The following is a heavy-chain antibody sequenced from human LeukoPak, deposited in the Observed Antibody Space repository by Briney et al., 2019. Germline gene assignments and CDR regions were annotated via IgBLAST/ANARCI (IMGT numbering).Heavy chain of an antibody. Sequence: GASVKVSCKASGGTFSSYAISWVRQAPGQGLEWMGRIIPILGIANYAQKFQGRVTITADKSTSTAHMELSSLRSEDTAVYYCARDRSLYYYGSGSYRFDYWGQGTLVTVSS. V-gene: IGHV1-69*04. J-gene: IGHJ4*02. D-gene: IGHD3-10*01. CDR1: GGTFSSYA. CDR2: IIPILGIA. CDR3: ARDRSLYYYGSGSYRFDY.